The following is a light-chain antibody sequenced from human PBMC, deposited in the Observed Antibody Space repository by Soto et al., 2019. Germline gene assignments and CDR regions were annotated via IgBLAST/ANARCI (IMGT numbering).Light chain of an antibody. CDR2: KAS. CDR1: QRISSW. V-gene: IGKV1-5*03. CDR3: QQYNSPYT. Sequence: DIQMTQSPSTLSASVGDRVTITCRASQRISSWVAWYQQKPGKAPKLLIYKASSIESGVPSRFSGSGSGTEYTVTISSLQPVDFATHYFQQYNSPYTFGQGTKLEIK. J-gene: IGKJ2*01.